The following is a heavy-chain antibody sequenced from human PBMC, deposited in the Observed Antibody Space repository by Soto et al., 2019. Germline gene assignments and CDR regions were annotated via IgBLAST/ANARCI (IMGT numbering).Heavy chain of an antibody. CDR2: ISSSGTI. D-gene: IGHD5-12*01. CDR1: GFTCSSYE. CDR3: TKEKSVMYSGYDAFDI. J-gene: IGHJ3*02. Sequence: EMHLVESGGGLVQPGGSLRLSCSASGFTCSSYEMDWVRQAPGKGLEWVAYISSSGTILYGDAVKGRFTISRDNADNSLYLQMNSLTAEDTAVYYCTKEKSVMYSGYDAFDIWGRGTMVAVSS. V-gene: IGHV3-48*03.